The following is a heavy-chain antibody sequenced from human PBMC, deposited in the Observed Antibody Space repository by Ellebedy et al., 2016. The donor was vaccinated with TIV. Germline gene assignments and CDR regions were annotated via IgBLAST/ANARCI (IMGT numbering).Heavy chain of an antibody. Sequence: GESLKISCEGSGYSFPTYWIGWVRQMPGKGLEWMGIVYPGDSGTRYSPSFQGQVTISADKSISTAYLHWSSLKASDTAMYYCARRPAGDGYNYWGQGTLVTVSS. CDR3: ARRPAGDGYNY. CDR1: GYSFPTYW. V-gene: IGHV5-51*01. J-gene: IGHJ4*02. CDR2: VYPGDSGT. D-gene: IGHD5-24*01.